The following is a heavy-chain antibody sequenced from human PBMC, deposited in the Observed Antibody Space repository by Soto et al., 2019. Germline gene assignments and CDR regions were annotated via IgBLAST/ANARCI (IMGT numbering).Heavy chain of an antibody. D-gene: IGHD5-12*01. Sequence: QVQLQQWGAGLLKPSETLSLTCAVYGGSFSGYYWSWIRQPPGKGLEWIGEINHSGSTNYNPSLKSRVTISVYTSKNQFSLKLGSVTAADTAVYYCARFSVVATSSVGSNYFDYWGQGTLVTVSS. J-gene: IGHJ4*02. V-gene: IGHV4-34*01. CDR1: GGSFSGYY. CDR2: INHSGST. CDR3: ARFSVVATSSVGSNYFDY.